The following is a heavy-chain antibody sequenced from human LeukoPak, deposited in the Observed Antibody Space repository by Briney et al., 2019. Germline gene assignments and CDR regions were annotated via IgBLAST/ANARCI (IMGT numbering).Heavy chain of an antibody. Sequence: SETLSLTCTVSGGSISSSSYYWGWIRQPPGKGLEWIGSIYHSGSTYYNPSLKSRVTISVDTSKNQFSLKLSSVTAADTAVYYCARHITPDDAFDIWGQGTMVTVSS. V-gene: IGHV4-39*01. CDR1: GGSISSSSYY. J-gene: IGHJ3*02. CDR2: IYHSGST. CDR3: ARHITPDDAFDI. D-gene: IGHD3-10*01.